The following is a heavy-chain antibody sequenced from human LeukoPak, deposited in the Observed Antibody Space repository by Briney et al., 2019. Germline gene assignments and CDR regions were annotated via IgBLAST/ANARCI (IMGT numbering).Heavy chain of an antibody. CDR2: ISITGGTI. V-gene: IGHV3-11*01. CDR1: GFTFSDYY. CDR3: ARESMYTFTI. J-gene: IGHJ3*02. D-gene: IGHD2/OR15-2a*01. Sequence: PGGSLRLSCAASGFTFSDYYMTWIRQAPGKGLERVSYISITGGTIYYADSVKGRFTISRDNAKNSLFLQMNSLRVEDTAVYFCARESMYTFTIWGQGTMVTVSS.